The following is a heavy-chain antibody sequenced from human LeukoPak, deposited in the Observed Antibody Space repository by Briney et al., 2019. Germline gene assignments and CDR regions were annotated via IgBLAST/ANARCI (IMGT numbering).Heavy chain of an antibody. J-gene: IGHJ3*02. CDR2: INPNSGGT. D-gene: IGHD3-22*01. Sequence: GASVKVSGKASGYTFTGYYIHWVRQAPGQGLEWMGWINPNSGGTNYAQKFQGRVTMIRDTSISTAYMELSRLTSDDTAVYYCARGAFYYDSSGSPDIWGQGTMVTVSS. V-gene: IGHV1-2*02. CDR3: ARGAFYYDSSGSPDI. CDR1: GYTFTGYY.